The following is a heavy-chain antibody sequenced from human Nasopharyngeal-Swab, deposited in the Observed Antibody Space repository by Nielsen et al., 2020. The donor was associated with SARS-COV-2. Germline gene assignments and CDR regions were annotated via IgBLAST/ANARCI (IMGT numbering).Heavy chain of an antibody. V-gene: IGHV1-2*06. J-gene: IGHJ4*02. D-gene: IGHD4-11*01. CDR1: GYTFTGYY. Sequence: ASVKVSCKTSGYTFTGYYIQWVRQAPGQGLEWMGRINPNSGATKSAQRFQGRVTMTSDTSISTDYMDLSSLTSDDTALYYCAREHPTTRASDYWGQGTLVTVSS. CDR3: AREHPTTRASDY. CDR2: INPNSGAT.